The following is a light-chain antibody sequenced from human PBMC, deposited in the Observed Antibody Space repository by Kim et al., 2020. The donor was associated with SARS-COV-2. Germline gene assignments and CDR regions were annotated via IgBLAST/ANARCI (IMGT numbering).Light chain of an antibody. V-gene: IGLV3-19*01. J-gene: IGLJ3*02. CDR1: SLRDYY. CDR2: GKN. Sequence: SSELTQDPAVSVALGQTVRITCQGDSLRDYYASWYQLKPGQAPVLVFYGKNNRHSGIPDRFSGSSSGNTASLTITGAQAEDEADYYCNSRDSSGNHWVFGGGTQLTVL. CDR3: NSRDSSGNHWV.